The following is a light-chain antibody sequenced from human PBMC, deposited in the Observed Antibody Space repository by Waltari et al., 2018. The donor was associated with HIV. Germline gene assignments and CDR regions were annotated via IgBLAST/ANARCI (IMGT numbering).Light chain of an antibody. J-gene: IGKJ4*01. V-gene: IGKV1-39*01. CDR2: AAS. CDR1: QRISSY. CDR3: QQSYSTPRT. Sequence: DIQMTQSPSSLSASVGDRVTITCRASQRISSYLNWYQQKPGKAPKLLIYAASSLQSGVPSRFSGSVSATDFTLTISSLQPEDFATYYCQQSYSTPRTFGGGTKVEIK.